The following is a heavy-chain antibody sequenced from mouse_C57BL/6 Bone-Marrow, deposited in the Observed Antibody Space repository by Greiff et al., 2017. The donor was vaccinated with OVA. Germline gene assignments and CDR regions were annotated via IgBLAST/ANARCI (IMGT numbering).Heavy chain of an antibody. CDR2: INPNYGTT. J-gene: IGHJ2*01. CDR1: GYSFTDYN. CDR3: ARRDYYGSSPDY. V-gene: IGHV1-39*01. D-gene: IGHD1-1*01. Sequence: EVKLMESGPELVKPGASVKISCKASGYSFTDYNMNWVKQSNGKSLEWIGVINPNYGTTSYNQKFKGKATLTVDQSSSTAYMQLNSLTSEDSAVYYCARRDYYGSSPDYWGQGTTLTVSS.